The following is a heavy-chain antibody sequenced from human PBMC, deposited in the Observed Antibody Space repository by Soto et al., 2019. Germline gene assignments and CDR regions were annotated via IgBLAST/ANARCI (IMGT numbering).Heavy chain of an antibody. CDR2: IDPSDSYT. J-gene: IGHJ6*02. D-gene: IGHD3-10*01. V-gene: IGHV5-10-1*01. CDR3: ARVYGSGSPTMKYYYYYGMDV. CDR1: GYSFTSYW. Sequence: GESLTLSGKGSGYSFTSYWISWVRQMPGKGLEWMGRIDPSDSYTNYSPSFQGHVTISADKSISTAYLQWSSLKASDTAMYYCARVYGSGSPTMKYYYYYGMDVWGQGTTVTVSS.